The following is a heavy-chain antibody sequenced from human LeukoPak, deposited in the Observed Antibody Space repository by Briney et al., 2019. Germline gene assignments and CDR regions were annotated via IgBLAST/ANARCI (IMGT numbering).Heavy chain of an antibody. CDR1: GVSISSYY. CDR3: ARGEDFERYYLAY. J-gene: IGHJ4*02. D-gene: IGHD3-9*01. Sequence: PSETLSLTCTVSGVSISSYYWSWIRQPPGKGLEWIGYIYYSGSTNYNPSLKSGVTISVDTSKTQFSLKLTSVTAADTAVYFCARGEDFERYYLAYWGQGTLVTVSS. V-gene: IGHV4-59*01. CDR2: IYYSGST.